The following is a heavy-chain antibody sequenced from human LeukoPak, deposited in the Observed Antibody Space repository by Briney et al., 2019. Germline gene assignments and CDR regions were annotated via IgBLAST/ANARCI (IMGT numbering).Heavy chain of an antibody. V-gene: IGHV4-61*02. CDR3: AREVSDYDILTGWIDY. CDR2: IYTSGTT. J-gene: IGHJ4*02. D-gene: IGHD3-9*01. CDR1: GVSIRSGSYY. Sequence: SETLSLTCTVSGVSIRSGSYYWSWIRQPAGKGLEWIGRIYTSGTTNYNPSLKSRVTISVGTSKSQFSLKLSSVTAADTAVYYCAREVSDYDILTGWIDYWGQGALVSVSS.